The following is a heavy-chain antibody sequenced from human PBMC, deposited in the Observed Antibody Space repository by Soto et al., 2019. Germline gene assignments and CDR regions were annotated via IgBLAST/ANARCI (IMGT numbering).Heavy chain of an antibody. CDR1: EGTFSSYT. CDR2: IIPGFGTA. V-gene: IGHV1-69*01. J-gene: IGHJ4*02. D-gene: IGHD5-18*01. CDR3: AIENSYGALIIGS. Sequence: QVQLVQSGAEVKKPGSSVKVSCKASEGTFSSYTISWVRQAPGRGLEWMGGIIPGFGTADYAQTFQGRVSIAADEATSSAYMELSSLRSEGTAVYYCAIENSYGALIIGSWGQGTLVTVSS.